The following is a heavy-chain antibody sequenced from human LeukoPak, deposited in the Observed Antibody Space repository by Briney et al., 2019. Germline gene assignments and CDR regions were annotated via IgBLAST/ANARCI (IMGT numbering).Heavy chain of an antibody. Sequence: SETLSLTCTVSGDSISSYYWSWIRQPPGKGLEWIGYIYYSGSTNYNPSLKSRVTISVDTSKNQFSLKLSSVTAADTAVYYCARGAYCGGDCYHEAFDIWGQGTMVTVSS. CDR1: GDSISSYY. J-gene: IGHJ3*02. D-gene: IGHD2-21*02. CDR3: ARGAYCGGDCYHEAFDI. CDR2: IYYSGST. V-gene: IGHV4-59*01.